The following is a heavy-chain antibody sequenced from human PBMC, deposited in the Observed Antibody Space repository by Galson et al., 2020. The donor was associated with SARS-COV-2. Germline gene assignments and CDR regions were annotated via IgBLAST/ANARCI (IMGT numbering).Heavy chain of an antibody. D-gene: IGHD2-15*01. CDR1: GYSFTSYW. CDR3: AKEVWVGNYSSGMAV. CDR2: IYPGDSDT. V-gene: IGHV5-51*01. J-gene: IGHJ6*02. Sequence: GESLKISCKGSGYSFTSYWIGWVRQMPGKGLEWMGIIYPGDSDTRYSPSFQGQVTISADRSISTAYLQWSSLKASDTAMYYCAKEVWVGNYSSGMAVSRQCTTVTFSS.